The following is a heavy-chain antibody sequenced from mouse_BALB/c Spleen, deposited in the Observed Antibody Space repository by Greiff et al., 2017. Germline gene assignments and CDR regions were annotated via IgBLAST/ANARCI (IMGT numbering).Heavy chain of an antibody. D-gene: IGHD2-3*01. CDR2: INPSNGGT. V-gene: IGHV1S81*02. Sequence: QVQLQQSGAELVKPGASVKLSCKASGYTFTSYYMYWVKQRPGQGLEWIGEINPSNGGTNFNEKFKSKATLTVDKSSSTAYMQLSSLTSEDSAVYACTRSYDGYYRGYYIDYWGQGTTLTVSS. CDR3: TRSYDGYYRGYYIDY. CDR1: GYTFTSYY. J-gene: IGHJ2*01.